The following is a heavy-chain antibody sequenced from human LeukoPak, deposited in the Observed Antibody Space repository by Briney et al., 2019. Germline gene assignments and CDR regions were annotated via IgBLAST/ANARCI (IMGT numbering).Heavy chain of an antibody. CDR2: IYYSGST. V-gene: IGHV4-59*01. D-gene: IGHD3-10*01. Sequence: SETLSLTCTVSGGSISSDYWSWIRQPPGKGLEWIGNIYYSGSTNYNPSLKSRVTISVDTSKKQFSLKLSSVTAADTAVYYCARSELLWFGGVNSGFDYWGQGTLVTVSS. CDR1: GGSISSDY. J-gene: IGHJ4*02. CDR3: ARSELLWFGGVNSGFDY.